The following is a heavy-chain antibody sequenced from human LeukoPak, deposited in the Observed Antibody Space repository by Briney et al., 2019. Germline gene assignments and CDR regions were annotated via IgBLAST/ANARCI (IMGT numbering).Heavy chain of an antibody. V-gene: IGHV4-61*08. D-gene: IGHD4-23*01. CDR1: GYSISSGDY. J-gene: IGHJ4*02. Sequence: SETLSLTCIVSGYSISSGDYWGWIRQPPGKGLEWIGYIYYSGSTNYNPSLKSRVIISVDTSKNQFSLKLSPVTAADTAIYYCARVGVDYSGNIIKYFFDYWGQGTLVTVSS. CDR3: ARVGVDYSGNIIKYFFDY. CDR2: IYYSGST.